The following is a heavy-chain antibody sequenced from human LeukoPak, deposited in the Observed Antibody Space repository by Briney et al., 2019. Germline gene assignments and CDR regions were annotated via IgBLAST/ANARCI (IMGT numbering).Heavy chain of an antibody. Sequence: GGSLRLSCAASGFTFSSYSLNWVRQAPGKGLEWLSSISSYSNYIYYADSVKGRFAISRDNAKNSLHLQMNSLRAEDTAVYYCARRVASAHNAFDIWGQGTMVNVSS. V-gene: IGHV3-21*01. CDR2: ISSYSNYI. CDR3: ARRVASAHNAFDI. CDR1: GFTFSSYS. D-gene: IGHD2-15*01. J-gene: IGHJ3*02.